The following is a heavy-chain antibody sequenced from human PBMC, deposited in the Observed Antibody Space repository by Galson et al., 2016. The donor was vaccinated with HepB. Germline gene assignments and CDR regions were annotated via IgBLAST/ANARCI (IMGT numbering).Heavy chain of an antibody. J-gene: IGHJ1*01. V-gene: IGHV4-39*01. CDR1: DGLISDRNHY. CDR2: IYYSGTA. D-gene: IGHD6-19*01. CDR3: ARVGSGIAEYFQD. Sequence: SETLSLTCSVPDGLISDRNHYWAWIRQPPGEGLDWLASIYYSGTAYYNPSLQTRLTISVDTSKNQFSLKLISVTAADTAVYYCARVGSGIAEYFQDWGQGTLAIVSS.